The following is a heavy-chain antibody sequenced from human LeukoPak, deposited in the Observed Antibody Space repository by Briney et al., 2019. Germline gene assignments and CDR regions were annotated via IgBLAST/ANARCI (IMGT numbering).Heavy chain of an antibody. Sequence: SSETLSLTCTVSGGSISSYYWSWIRQPPGKGLEWIGYIYYSGSTHYHPSRKSQVPLSVATSNNLFSLKLSSVPAADTAVYYCARGPNSAAIDYWGQGTLVTVSS. V-gene: IGHV4-59*01. CDR2: IYYSGST. D-gene: IGHD5-18*01. CDR3: ARGPNSAAIDY. J-gene: IGHJ4*02. CDR1: GGSISSYY.